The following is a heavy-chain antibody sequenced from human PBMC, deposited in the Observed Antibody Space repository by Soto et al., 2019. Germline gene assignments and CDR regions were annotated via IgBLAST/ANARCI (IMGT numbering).Heavy chain of an antibody. CDR1: GFTFSSYA. CDR3: AKEVLYYYDSSGKTQASFDY. Sequence: PGGSLRLSCAASGFTFSSYAMSWVRQAPGKGLEWVSAISGSGGSTYYADSVKGRFTISRDNSKNTLYLQMNSLRAEDTAVYYCAKEVLYYYDSSGKTQASFDYWGQGTLVTVSS. D-gene: IGHD3-22*01. V-gene: IGHV3-23*01. J-gene: IGHJ4*02. CDR2: ISGSGGST.